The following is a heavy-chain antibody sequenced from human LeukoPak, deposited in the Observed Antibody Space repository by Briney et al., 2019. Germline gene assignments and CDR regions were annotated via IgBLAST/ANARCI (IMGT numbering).Heavy chain of an antibody. V-gene: IGHV3-7*01. CDR1: AFTFRTYW. CDR2: IKEDGSEK. J-gene: IGHJ4*02. Sequence: GGSLRLSCAASAFTFRTYWMTWVRQAPGKGLEWVANIKEDGSEKNYVDSVKGRFTISRDNAKNSLYLQMNSLRAEHTALHYCAKSGPIDYWGQGTLVTVSS. CDR3: AKSGPIDY. D-gene: IGHD5-12*01.